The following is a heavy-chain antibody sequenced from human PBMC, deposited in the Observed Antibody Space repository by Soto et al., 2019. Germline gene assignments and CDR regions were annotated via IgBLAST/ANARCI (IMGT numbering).Heavy chain of an antibody. J-gene: IGHJ4*02. CDR3: ARDLGYYASDGYFDY. V-gene: IGHV3-11*01. CDR1: GFTFSDYY. D-gene: IGHD2-2*01. Sequence: PGGSLRLSCAASGFTFSDYYMSWIRQAPGKGLEWVSYISSSGSIIYYADSVKGRFTISRDNAKNSLYLQLNSLRAEDTAVYYCARDLGYYASDGYFDYWGQGTVVTFSS. CDR2: ISSSGSII.